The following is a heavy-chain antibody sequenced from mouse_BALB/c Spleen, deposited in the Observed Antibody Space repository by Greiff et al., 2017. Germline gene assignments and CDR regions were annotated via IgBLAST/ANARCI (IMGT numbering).Heavy chain of an antibody. Sequence: EVQVVESGAELVKPGASVKLSCTASGFNIKDTYMHWVKQRPEQGLEWIGRIDPANGNTKYDPKFQGKATITADTSSNTAYLQLSSLTSEDTAVYYCARDGYYWYFDVWGAGTTVTVSS. V-gene: IGHV14-3*02. CDR2: IDPANGNT. CDR1: GFNIKDTY. J-gene: IGHJ1*01. CDR3: ARDGYYWYFDV. D-gene: IGHD2-3*01.